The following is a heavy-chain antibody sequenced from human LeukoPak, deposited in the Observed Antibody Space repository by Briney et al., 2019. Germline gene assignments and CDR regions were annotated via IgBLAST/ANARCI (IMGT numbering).Heavy chain of an antibody. V-gene: IGHV4-4*07. J-gene: IGHJ4*02. D-gene: IGHD5-18*01. CDR2: IYTSGST. CDR1: GGSISSYY. CDR3: ARGVRENTAMVGIDY. Sequence: SETLSLTCTVSGGSISSYYWSWIRQPAGKGLEWIGRIYTSGSTNYNPSLKSRVTISVDKSKNQFSLKLSSVTAADTAVYYCARGVRENTAMVGIDYWGQGTLVTVSS.